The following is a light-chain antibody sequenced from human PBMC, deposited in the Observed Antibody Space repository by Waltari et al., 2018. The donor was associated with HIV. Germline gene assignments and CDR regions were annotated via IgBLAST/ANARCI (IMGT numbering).Light chain of an antibody. CDR1: PDISNY. V-gene: IGKV1-33*01. Sequence: DIQMTQSPSSLSASVGDRVTITCQASPDISNYLNWYQQKSGKAPKLLIYEAYRSATGVPSRFSGGGSGTDFTLTISSLQPEDIASYYCQHYDSLPTFGQGTKLDFK. CDR2: EAY. CDR3: QHYDSLPT. J-gene: IGKJ2*01.